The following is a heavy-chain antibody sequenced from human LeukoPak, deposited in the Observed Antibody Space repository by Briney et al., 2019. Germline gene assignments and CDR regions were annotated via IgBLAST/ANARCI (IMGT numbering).Heavy chain of an antibody. CDR3: ARGYSLDY. J-gene: IGHJ4*02. CDR1: GGSISSGDYY. CDR2: IYYSGST. V-gene: IGHV4-30-4*01. D-gene: IGHD5-18*01. Sequence: SETLSLTCTVSGGSISSGDYYWSWIRQPPGKGLEWIGYIYYSGSTYYTPSLRGQVTISVDTSKNQFSLNLSSVTAADTAVYYCARGYSLDYWGQGTLVTVSS.